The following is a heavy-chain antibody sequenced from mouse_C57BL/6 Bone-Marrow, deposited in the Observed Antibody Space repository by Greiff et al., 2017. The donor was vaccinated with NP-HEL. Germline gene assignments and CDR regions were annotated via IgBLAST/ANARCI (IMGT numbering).Heavy chain of an antibody. CDR2: IRNTANGYTT. CDR1: GFTFTDYY. CDR3: ARYPIYYDAMDY. Sequence: EVKLMESGGGLVQPGGSLSLSCAASGFTFTDYYMSWVRQPPGKALEWLGFIRNTANGYTTEYSASVKGRFTISRDNSQSILYRQMNALRAEDSATYYCARYPIYYDAMDYWGQGTSVTVSS. D-gene: IGHD2-1*01. V-gene: IGHV7-3*01. J-gene: IGHJ4*01.